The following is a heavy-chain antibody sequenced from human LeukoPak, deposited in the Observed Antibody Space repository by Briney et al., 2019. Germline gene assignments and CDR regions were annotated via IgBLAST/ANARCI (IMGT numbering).Heavy chain of an antibody. V-gene: IGHV4-59*01. CDR2: IYYSGST. Sequence: PSETQSLTCTVSDGSISSYYWSWIRQPPGKGLEWIGYIYYSGSTNYNPSLKSRVTISVDTSKNQFSLKLSSVTAADTAVYYCARAPYYDFWSGYLTYGLFDYWGQGTLVTVSS. CDR1: DGSISSYY. J-gene: IGHJ4*02. D-gene: IGHD3-3*01. CDR3: ARAPYYDFWSGYLTYGLFDY.